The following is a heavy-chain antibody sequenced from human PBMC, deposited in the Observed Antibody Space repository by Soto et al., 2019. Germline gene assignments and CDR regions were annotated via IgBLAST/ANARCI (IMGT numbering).Heavy chain of an antibody. Sequence: SVKVSCKASGGTFSIYTSSWVRQAPGQGLEWMGRIIPILGIANYAQKFQGRVTITADKSTSTAYMELSSLRSEDTAVYYCARGPRHSGSYYPFDYWGQGTLVTVS. V-gene: IGHV1-69*02. CDR2: IIPILGIA. D-gene: IGHD1-26*01. CDR3: ARGPRHSGSYYPFDY. CDR1: GGTFSIYT. J-gene: IGHJ4*02.